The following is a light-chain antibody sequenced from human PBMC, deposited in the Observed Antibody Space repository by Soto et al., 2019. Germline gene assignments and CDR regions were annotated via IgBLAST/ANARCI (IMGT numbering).Light chain of an antibody. CDR3: QQYGGSPPIT. Sequence: VLTQSPGTLSLSPGERATLSCRASQSVSSSHLAWYQQRPGQAPRLLIYDASRGVSGIPDRFSGSGSGTDFTLTISRLEPEDFAVYYCQQYGGSPPITFGQGTRLEIK. V-gene: IGKV3-20*01. CDR1: QSVSSSH. J-gene: IGKJ5*01. CDR2: DAS.